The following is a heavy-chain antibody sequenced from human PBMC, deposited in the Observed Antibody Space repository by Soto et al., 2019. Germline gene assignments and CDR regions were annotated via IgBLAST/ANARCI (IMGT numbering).Heavy chain of an antibody. V-gene: IGHV3-74*01. CDR2: TNSEGSDT. D-gene: IGHD6-19*01. CDR3: ARDRGWSLFDY. CDR1: GFTVSSNY. J-gene: IGHJ4*02. Sequence: PGGSLRLSCAASGFTVSSNYMSWVRQAPGKGLVWVSRTNSEGSDTSYADSVKGRFTIYRDNAKNTLYLQMNSLRAEDTAVYYCARDRGWSLFDYWGQGTLVTVSS.